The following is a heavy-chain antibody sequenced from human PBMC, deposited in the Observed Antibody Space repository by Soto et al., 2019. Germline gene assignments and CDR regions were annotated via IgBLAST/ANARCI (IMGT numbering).Heavy chain of an antibody. CDR2: IYHTGTT. CDR3: ARVMAAMQNWLDP. D-gene: IGHD2-2*01. V-gene: IGHV4-30-4*01. CDR1: GGSITNVVYF. Sequence: QVQRREPGPGWGKPSQTLSLTGTVSGGSITNVVYFWGWIGKRPGRGLEWIGFIYHTGTTYYNPPLRSRVSISIDTAKSQFSLKLNSVTAADTAVYYCARVMAAMQNWLDPWGQGTLVTVSP. J-gene: IGHJ5*02.